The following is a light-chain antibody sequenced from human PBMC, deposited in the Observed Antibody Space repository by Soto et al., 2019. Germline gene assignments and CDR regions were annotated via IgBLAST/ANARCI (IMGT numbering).Light chain of an antibody. CDR2: GAS. CDR3: QQYGSSPLT. CDR1: QSVSSTY. Sequence: EIVLTQSPGTLSLSPGERATLSCRASQSVSSTYLAWYQQKPGQAPRLLIYGASSRATGIPDRFSGSGSGTDFTLTISRLEPEDFAVYYCQQYGSSPLTFAGGTKVESK. V-gene: IGKV3-20*01. J-gene: IGKJ4*01.